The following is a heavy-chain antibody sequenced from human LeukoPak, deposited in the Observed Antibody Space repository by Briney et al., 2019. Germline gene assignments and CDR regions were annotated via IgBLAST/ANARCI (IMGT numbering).Heavy chain of an antibody. J-gene: IGHJ4*02. CDR1: GGSISSSSYY. Sequence: RPSETLSLTCTVSGGSISSSSYYWGWIRQPPGKGLEWIGSIYYSGSTYYNPSLKSRVTISVDTSKNQFSLKLSSVTAADTAVYYCARQGFPIWFGPFDYWGQGTLVTVSS. D-gene: IGHD3-10*01. V-gene: IGHV4-39*01. CDR3: ARQGFPIWFGPFDY. CDR2: IYYSGST.